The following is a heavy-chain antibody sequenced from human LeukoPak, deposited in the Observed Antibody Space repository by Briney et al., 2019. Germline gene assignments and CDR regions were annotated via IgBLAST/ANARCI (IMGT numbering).Heavy chain of an antibody. CDR3: ALGIGY. CDR2: ISGCGGST. Sequence: PGXSLRHSCAASGFTFSSYAMSWVRQAPGMFLVCVSAISGCGGSTYYAVSVKGLFTISRDNSKTSLYLQMNSLRAEDTAVYYCALGIGYWGQGTLVTVSS. CDR1: GFTFSSYA. V-gene: IGHV3-23*01. J-gene: IGHJ4*02. D-gene: IGHD7-27*01.